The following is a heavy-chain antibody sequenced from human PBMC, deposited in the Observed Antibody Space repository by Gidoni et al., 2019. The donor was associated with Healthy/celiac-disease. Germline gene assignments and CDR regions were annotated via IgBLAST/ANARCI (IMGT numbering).Heavy chain of an antibody. J-gene: IGHJ4*02. CDR2: IYHSGST. V-gene: IGHV4-4*02. CDR3: ARGNSIAARFDY. Sequence: QVQLQASCPGLVTPSGTLCLTCAVSGGSISSSHWWSRARQPPGKGLALIGEIYHSGSTNYNPSLKSRATISVDKSKNQFSLKLSSVTAADTAVYYCARGNSIAARFDYWGQGTLVTVSS. CDR1: GGSISSSHW. D-gene: IGHD6-6*01.